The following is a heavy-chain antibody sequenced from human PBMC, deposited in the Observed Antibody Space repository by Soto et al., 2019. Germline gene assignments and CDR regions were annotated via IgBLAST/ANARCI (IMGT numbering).Heavy chain of an antibody. CDR1: GFTFTSAW. D-gene: IGHD3-22*01. CDR3: TRAYDSSPLDY. Sequence: PGGSLRLSCAASGFTFTSAWMTWVRQAPGKGLEWVGHIKSKADGETTHYAAPVKGRFTLSRDDSKNTLYLQMNTLKTEDTALYCCTRAYDSSPLDYWGQGTRVTVSS. J-gene: IGHJ4*02. CDR2: IKSKADGETT. V-gene: IGHV3-15*01.